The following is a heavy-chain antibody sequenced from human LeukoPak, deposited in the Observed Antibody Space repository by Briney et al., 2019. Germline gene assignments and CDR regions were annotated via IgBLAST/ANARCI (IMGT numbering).Heavy chain of an antibody. J-gene: IGHJ6*03. Sequence: PGGSLRLSCADSGFTFSSYSMNWVRQAPGMGLEWVSYISTSSSTIYYVDSVKGRFTVSRDNSKNTLYLQMNSLRAEDTAVYYCAKARGDRAVVTPTVDYYYMDVWGKGTTVTVSS. CDR1: GFTFSSYS. CDR3: AKARGDRAVVTPTVDYYYMDV. D-gene: IGHD4-23*01. V-gene: IGHV3-48*01. CDR2: ISTSSSTI.